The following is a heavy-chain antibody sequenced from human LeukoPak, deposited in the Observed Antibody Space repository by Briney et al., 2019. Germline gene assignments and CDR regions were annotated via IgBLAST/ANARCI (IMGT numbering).Heavy chain of an antibody. CDR3: ATDDIAVAGTNFDY. J-gene: IGHJ4*02. CDR2: ISPYNGNT. Sequence: ASVKVSCKASGYTFTNYGITWVRQAPGQGLEWMGWISPYNGNTNYAQKFQGRVTMTTDTSTSTAYMELRSLISDDTAVYFCATDDIAVAGTNFDYWGQGTLVTVSS. V-gene: IGHV1-18*01. D-gene: IGHD6-19*01. CDR1: GYTFTNYG.